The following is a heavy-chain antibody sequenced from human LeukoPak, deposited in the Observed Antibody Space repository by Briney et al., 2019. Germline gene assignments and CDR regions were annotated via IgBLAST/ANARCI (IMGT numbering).Heavy chain of an antibody. D-gene: IGHD3-22*01. CDR1: GFTFSSYE. V-gene: IGHV3-48*03. CDR3: ARDSPAYYYDSSGYFDAFDI. CDR2: ISSSGSTI. J-gene: IGHJ3*02. Sequence: GGSLRLSCAASGFTFSSYEMNWVRQAPGKGLEWVSYISSSGSTIYYADSVKGRFTISRDNAKNSLYLQMNSLRAEDTAVYCCARDSPAYYYDSSGYFDAFDIWGQGTMVTVSS.